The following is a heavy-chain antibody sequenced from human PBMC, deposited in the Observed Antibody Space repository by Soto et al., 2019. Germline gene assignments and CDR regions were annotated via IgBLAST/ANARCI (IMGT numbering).Heavy chain of an antibody. V-gene: IGHV3-13*01. D-gene: IGHD3-10*01. Sequence: AGSLTLSCAASGFTFSSYDMHWVRKATGKGLEWVSAIGTAGDTYYTGSVKGRFTISRENAKNSLYPQMNSIRAGDTAVYYCARAVPLTMARGVGDPYGMDVWGQGTTVTVSS. CDR2: IGTAGDT. CDR3: ARAVPLTMARGVGDPYGMDV. CDR1: GFTFSSYD. J-gene: IGHJ6*02.